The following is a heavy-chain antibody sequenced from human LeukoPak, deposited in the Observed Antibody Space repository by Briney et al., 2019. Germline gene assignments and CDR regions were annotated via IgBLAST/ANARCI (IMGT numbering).Heavy chain of an antibody. CDR2: IYHSGST. J-gene: IGHJ3*02. CDR3: ARISPQWELDAFDI. D-gene: IGHD1-26*01. CDR1: GYSISSGSY. Sequence: PSETLSLTCSVSGYSISSGSYWGWIRQPPGKGLEWIGSIYHSGSTYYNPSLKSRVTISVDTSKNQFSLKLNSVTAAGTAVYYCARISPQWELDAFDIWGQGTMVTVPS. V-gene: IGHV4-38-2*01.